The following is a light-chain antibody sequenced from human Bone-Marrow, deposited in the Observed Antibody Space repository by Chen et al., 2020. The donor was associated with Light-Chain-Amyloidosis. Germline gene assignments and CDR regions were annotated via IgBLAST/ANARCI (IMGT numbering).Light chain of an antibody. CDR3: HQHGDSLT. CDR1: QFISSLY. CDR2: GAS. J-gene: IGKJ4*01. V-gene: IGKV3-20*01. Sequence: EIELTQSPGARSLSPGERATLSCRASQFISSLYVAWYQQKPGQAPRLLIFGASNRDTDIPDRFSGSGSGTDFTLTISRLEAADSGVYYCHQHGDSLTFGGGTKVEIK.